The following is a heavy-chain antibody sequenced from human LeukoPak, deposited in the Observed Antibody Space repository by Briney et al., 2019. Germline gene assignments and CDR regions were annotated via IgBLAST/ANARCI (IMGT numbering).Heavy chain of an antibody. V-gene: IGHV3-30*04. J-gene: IGHJ4*02. Sequence: GRSLRLSCAASGFTFSSYAMHWVRQAPGKGLEWVAVISYDGSNKYYADSVKGRFTISRDNSKNTLYLQMNSLRAEDTAVYYCAKQDYWGQGTLVTVSS. CDR3: AKQDY. CDR2: ISYDGSNK. CDR1: GFTFSSYA.